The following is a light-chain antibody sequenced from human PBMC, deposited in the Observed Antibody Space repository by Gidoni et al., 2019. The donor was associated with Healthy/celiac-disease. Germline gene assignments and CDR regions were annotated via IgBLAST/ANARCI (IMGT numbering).Light chain of an antibody. V-gene: IGKV3D-15*01. Sequence: DIVMTQSPATMSVSPGDRATLSCRASQSVSSNLAWYQQKPGQAPMLLIYGSSTRATGIPARFSGSGSGTEFTLTISSLQSEDFAVYYCQQYNNWPPLTFGGGTKVEIK. CDR1: QSVSSN. CDR2: GSS. J-gene: IGKJ4*01. CDR3: QQYNNWPPLT.